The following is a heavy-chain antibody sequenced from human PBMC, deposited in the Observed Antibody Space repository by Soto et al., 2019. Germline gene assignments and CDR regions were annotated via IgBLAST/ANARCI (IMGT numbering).Heavy chain of an antibody. CDR1: GFTFSNYA. J-gene: IGHJ5*02. CDR3: ASPSTSSSDYNWFDP. D-gene: IGHD6-6*01. V-gene: IGHV3-23*01. CDR2: ISGSGGST. Sequence: PGGSLRLSCAASGFTFSNYAMSWVRQAPGKGLEWVSDISGSGGSTYYADSVKGRFTISRVNSKNTLYLQMNSLRAEDTAVYYCASPSTSSSDYNWFDPWGQGTLVTVSS.